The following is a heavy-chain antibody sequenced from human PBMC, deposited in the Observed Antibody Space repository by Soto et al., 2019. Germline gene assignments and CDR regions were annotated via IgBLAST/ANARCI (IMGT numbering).Heavy chain of an antibody. D-gene: IGHD3-22*01. V-gene: IGHV3-23*01. CDR1: GFTISSYA. CDR3: AKANTMRVVVNGY. Sequence: QLGGSLRLSCAASGFTISSYAMSLVSQAPGKGLEWVSAISGSGGSTYYADSVKGRFTISRDKSKNTLYLQMNSLRAENTAVYYCAKANTMRVVVNGYGGQGTLVRVSS. CDR2: ISGSGGST. J-gene: IGHJ4*02.